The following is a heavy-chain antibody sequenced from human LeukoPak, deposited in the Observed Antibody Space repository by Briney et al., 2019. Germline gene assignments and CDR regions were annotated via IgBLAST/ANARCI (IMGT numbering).Heavy chain of an antibody. D-gene: IGHD2-2*02. J-gene: IGHJ6*03. CDR2: ISSSSSYI. CDR3: ASLPYCSSTSCYTGVSYYYYYYMDV. V-gene: IGHV3-21*01. CDR1: GFTFSSYS. Sequence: GGSLRLSCAASGFTFSSYSMNWVRQAPGKGLEWVSSISSSSSYIYYADSVKGRFTISRDNAKNSLHLQMNSLRAEDTAVYYCASLPYCSSTSCYTGVSYYYYYYMDVWGKGTTVTVSS.